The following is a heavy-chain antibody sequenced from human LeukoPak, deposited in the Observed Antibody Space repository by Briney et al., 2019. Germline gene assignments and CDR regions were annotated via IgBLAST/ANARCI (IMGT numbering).Heavy chain of an antibody. Sequence: SETLSLTCTVSGGSIGSTNYYWGWIRQPPRKGLEWIGSIYYSGSTYYNSSLKSRVTISVDTSKNQFSLKVSSVTAADTAVYYCARHRDYWGQGTLVTVAS. CDR1: GGSIGSTNYY. CDR3: ARHRDY. CDR2: IYYSGST. J-gene: IGHJ4*02. V-gene: IGHV4-39*01.